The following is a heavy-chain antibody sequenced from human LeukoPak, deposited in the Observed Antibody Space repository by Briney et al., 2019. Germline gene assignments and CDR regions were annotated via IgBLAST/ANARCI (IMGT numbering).Heavy chain of an antibody. D-gene: IGHD6-13*01. Sequence: SETLSLTCTVSGGSISSSSYYWGWIRQPPGKGLEWIASIYYSGRTYYNPSLKSRVTISVDTSKNQFSLKLSSVTAADTAVYYCARLSSSSTSNWFDPWGQGTLVTVSS. CDR1: GGSISSSSYY. CDR3: ARLSSSSTSNWFDP. J-gene: IGHJ5*02. V-gene: IGHV4-39*01. CDR2: IYYSGRT.